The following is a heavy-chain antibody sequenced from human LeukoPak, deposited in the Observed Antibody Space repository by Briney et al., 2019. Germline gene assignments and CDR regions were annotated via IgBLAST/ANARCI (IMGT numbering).Heavy chain of an antibody. J-gene: IGHJ6*02. CDR1: GGSISSGGYY. Sequence: SQTLSLTCTVSGGSISSGGYYWSWIRQHPGKGLEWIGYIYYSGSTYYNPSLKSRVTISVDTSKNQFSLKLSSVTAADTAVYYCARDRGIVVVTAALDRSWGMDVWGQGTTVTVSS. CDR2: IYYSGST. CDR3: ARDRGIVVVTAALDRSWGMDV. D-gene: IGHD2-2*01. V-gene: IGHV4-31*03.